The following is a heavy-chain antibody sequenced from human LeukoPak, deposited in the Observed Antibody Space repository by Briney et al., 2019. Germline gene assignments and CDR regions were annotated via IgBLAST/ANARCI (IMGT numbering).Heavy chain of an antibody. D-gene: IGHD3-9*01. CDR3: ARGILTGYSHTDY. Sequence: PGGSLRLSCAASGLTVSSNYMSWVRQAPGKWLEWVSVIYSGGSTYYADPVKGRFTFSRDNSKNTLYLQMNSLRAKDTAVYYCARGILTGYSHTDYWGQGTLVTVSS. CDR2: IYSGGST. J-gene: IGHJ4*02. V-gene: IGHV3-53*01. CDR1: GLTVSSNY.